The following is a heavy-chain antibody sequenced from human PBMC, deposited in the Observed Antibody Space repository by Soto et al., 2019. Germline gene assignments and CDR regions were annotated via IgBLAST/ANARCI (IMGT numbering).Heavy chain of an antibody. CDR2: IYYSGSA. Sequence: TLSLTCTVSSGSISSGSYYWSWIRQHPGEGLEWIGYIYYSGSAYYNPSLKSRVTISIDTSKNQFSLNLSSVTAADTAVYYCARASYHDNSGHDPWGQGTLVTVSS. V-gene: IGHV4-31*03. J-gene: IGHJ5*02. CDR1: SGSISSGSYY. D-gene: IGHD3-22*01. CDR3: ARASYHDNSGHDP.